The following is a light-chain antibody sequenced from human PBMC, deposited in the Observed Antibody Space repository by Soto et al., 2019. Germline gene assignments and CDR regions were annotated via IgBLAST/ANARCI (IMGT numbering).Light chain of an antibody. V-gene: IGKV1-5*01. Sequence: MKRSSSTVSVYKEETVTXTCRASQNIDRWVAWYQQKSGKAAKILIYDGSILGAGVPSAFSGAGSGTDFTLTISSLQPEDYAPYCCVQADHYLFTFAVGTEADI. CDR2: DGS. CDR3: VQADHYLFT. CDR1: QNIDRW. J-gene: IGKJ3*01.